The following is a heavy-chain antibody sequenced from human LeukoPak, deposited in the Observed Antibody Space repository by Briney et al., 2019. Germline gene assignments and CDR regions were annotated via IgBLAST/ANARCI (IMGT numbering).Heavy chain of an antibody. CDR3: AIGSGYYDSSGYYLN. CDR2: ISAYNGNT. D-gene: IGHD3-22*01. CDR1: GYIFTSYG. J-gene: IGHJ1*01. Sequence: EASVKVSCKASGYIFTSYGIGWVRQAPGHGLEWMGWISAYNGNTNYAQKLQGRVTMTTDTSTSTAYMELRSLRSDDTAVYYCAIGSGYYDSSGYYLNWGQGTLVTVSS. V-gene: IGHV1-18*01.